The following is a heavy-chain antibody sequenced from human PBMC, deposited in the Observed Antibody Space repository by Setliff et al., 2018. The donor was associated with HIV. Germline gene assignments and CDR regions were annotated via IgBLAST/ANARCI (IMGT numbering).Heavy chain of an antibody. J-gene: IGHJ4*02. CDR1: GYTFSTNA. CDR2: INAGDDNT. Sequence: ASVKVSCKAFGYTFSTNAIHWVRQAPGQRLEWMGYINAGDDNTRYSEKFQGRFTISRDNSKNTLYLQMSSLRAEDTAVYYCTRGSCSGCYLSDYWGLGTLVTVSS. CDR3: TRGSCSGCYLSDY. D-gene: IGHD6-19*01. V-gene: IGHV1-3*01.